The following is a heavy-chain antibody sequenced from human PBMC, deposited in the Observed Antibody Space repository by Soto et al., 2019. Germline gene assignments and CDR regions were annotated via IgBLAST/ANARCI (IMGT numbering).Heavy chain of an antibody. D-gene: IGHD3-10*01. J-gene: IGHJ4*02. CDR2: IYYSGST. V-gene: IGHV4-59*01. CDR3: ASNLDSGSYRPYFDY. Sequence: SETLSLTYTVSGGSISSYYWSWIRQPPGKGLEWIGYIYYSGSTNYNPSLKSRVTTSVDTSKNQFSLKLSSVTAADTAVYYCASNLDSGSYRPYFDYWGQGTLVTVSS. CDR1: GGSISSYY.